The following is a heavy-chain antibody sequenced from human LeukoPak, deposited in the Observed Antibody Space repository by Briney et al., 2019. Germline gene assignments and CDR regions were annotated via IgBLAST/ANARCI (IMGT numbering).Heavy chain of an antibody. D-gene: IGHD1-26*01. Sequence: PSETLSLTCTVSGGSISSYYWSWIRQPPGKGLEWIGYIYTSGSTNYNPSLKSRVTISVDTSKNQFSLKLGSVTAADTAVYYCARLDDRVGYVDYWGQGTLVTASS. CDR3: ARLDDRVGYVDY. J-gene: IGHJ4*02. CDR2: IYTSGST. V-gene: IGHV4-4*09. CDR1: GGSISSYY.